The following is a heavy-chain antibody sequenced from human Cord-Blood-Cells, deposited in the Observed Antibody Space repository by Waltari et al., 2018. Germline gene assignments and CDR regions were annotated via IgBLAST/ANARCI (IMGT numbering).Heavy chain of an antibody. D-gene: IGHD6-13*01. CDR1: GYTFTGYY. J-gene: IGHJ4*02. CDR3: ARPIAAAGTDY. Sequence: QVQLVQSGAEVKKPGASVTVSCQASGYTFTGYYMHCGRPAPGQGLEWMGWINPNSGGTNYAQKFQGRVTMTRDTSISTAYMELSRLRSDDTAVYYCARPIAAAGTDYWGQGTLVTVSS. V-gene: IGHV1-2*02. CDR2: INPNSGGT.